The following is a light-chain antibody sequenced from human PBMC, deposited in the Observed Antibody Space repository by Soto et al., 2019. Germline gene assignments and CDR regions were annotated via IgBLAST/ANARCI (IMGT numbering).Light chain of an antibody. CDR2: KAS. Sequence: DMQMTQSPSTLSASVGDRVTITCRASQSISSWLAWYQQKPGKAPKLLIYKASSLESGFPSRFSGSGSGTEFTITISSLQPDDFATYYCQQYSTSYRTFGQGTRVEIK. CDR3: QQYSTSYRT. J-gene: IGKJ1*01. V-gene: IGKV1-5*03. CDR1: QSISSW.